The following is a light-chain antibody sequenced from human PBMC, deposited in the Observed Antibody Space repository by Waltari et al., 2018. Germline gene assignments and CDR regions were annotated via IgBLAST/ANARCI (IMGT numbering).Light chain of an antibody. J-gene: IGKJ1*01. Sequence: AIRMTQSPSSFSASTGDRVTITCRASQAISSYLAWYQQKPRKAPKLLIYAASTLQSGVPSRFSGSGSGTDFTLTISCLQSEDSATYFCQQYYTSPRTFGQGTKVEIK. CDR1: QAISSY. V-gene: IGKV1-8*01. CDR3: QQYYTSPRT. CDR2: AAS.